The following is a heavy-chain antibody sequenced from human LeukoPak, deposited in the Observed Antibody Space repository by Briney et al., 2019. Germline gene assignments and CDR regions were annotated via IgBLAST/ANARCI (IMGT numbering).Heavy chain of an antibody. CDR3: ARDRKYYYYMDV. Sequence: GGSLRLSCAASGFTVSSNHMSWVRQAPGKGLGWVSIIHIGDNTYYADSVQGRFTISRDNSKNTLYLQMNSLRAEDTAVYYCARDRKYYYYMDVWGKGTTVTVSS. D-gene: IGHD1-14*01. CDR2: IHIGDNT. J-gene: IGHJ6*03. V-gene: IGHV3-66*01. CDR1: GFTVSSNH.